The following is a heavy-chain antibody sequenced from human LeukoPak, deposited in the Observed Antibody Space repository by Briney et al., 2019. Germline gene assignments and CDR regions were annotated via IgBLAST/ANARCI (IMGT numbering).Heavy chain of an antibody. J-gene: IGHJ5*02. D-gene: IGHD4-23*01. CDR2: INHSGST. Sequence: SGTLSLTCAVYGGSFSGYHWSWIRQPPGKGLEWIWEINHSGSTNYNPSLKSRVTISVDTSKNQFSLKLSSVTAADTAVYYCARGGRGVTTLGWFDPWGQGTLVTGSS. CDR3: ARGGRGVTTLGWFDP. CDR1: GGSFSGYH. V-gene: IGHV4-34*01.